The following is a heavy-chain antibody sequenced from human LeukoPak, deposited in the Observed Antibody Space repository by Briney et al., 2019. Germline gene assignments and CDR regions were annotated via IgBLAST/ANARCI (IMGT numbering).Heavy chain of an antibody. J-gene: IGHJ4*02. CDR2: IKQDGSEK. Sequence: PGGSLRLSCAASGFTFSSYWMSWVRQAPGKGLEWVANIKQDGSEKYYVDSVKGRFTISRDNAKNSLYLQMNSLRAEDTAVYYCARAPHTDHSREAGGEFDYWGQGTLGTVSS. CDR1: GFTFSSYW. CDR3: ARAPHTDHSREAGGEFDY. V-gene: IGHV3-7*04. D-gene: IGHD2-21*01.